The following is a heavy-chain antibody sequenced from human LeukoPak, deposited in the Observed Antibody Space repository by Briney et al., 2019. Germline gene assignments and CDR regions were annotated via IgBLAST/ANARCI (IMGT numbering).Heavy chain of an antibody. CDR3: VKASEHYDS. V-gene: IGHV3-64D*06. J-gene: IGHJ4*02. CDR1: GFTFSTYG. D-gene: IGHD3-3*02. Sequence: GGSLRLSCSASGFTFSTYGMHWVRQGPGKGLEQVAAISTNGGITVYADSVKGRFTISRDNSKNTLYLQMSGLRAADTAVYYSVKASEHYDSWGQGTLVTVSS. CDR2: ISTNGGIT.